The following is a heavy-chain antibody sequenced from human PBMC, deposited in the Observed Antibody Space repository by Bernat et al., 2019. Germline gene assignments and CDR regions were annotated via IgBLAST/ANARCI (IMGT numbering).Heavy chain of an antibody. CDR1: RFTFSIYG. D-gene: IGHD6-13*01. J-gene: IGHJ6*02. V-gene: IGHV3-30*18. Sequence: QVQLVESGGGVVQPGRSLRLSCAASRFTFSIYGMHWVRQAPGKGLEWVAFISYDGSKKYYADSVKGRFTISRDNSKNTVYLQMNSLRPEDTAVYYCGNGKVAAATAQYDYGLDVCGQGTTVTVSS. CDR3: GNGKVAAATAQYDYGLDV. CDR2: ISYDGSKK.